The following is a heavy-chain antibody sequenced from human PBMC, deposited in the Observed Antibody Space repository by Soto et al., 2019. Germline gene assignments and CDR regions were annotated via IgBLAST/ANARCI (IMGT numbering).Heavy chain of an antibody. V-gene: IGHV4-39*01. CDR3: ARHFPLRVVRSTYFDA. CDR1: GGSIIGTTSSYY. J-gene: IGHJ5*02. D-gene: IGHD3-3*01. CDR2: VYYSGST. Sequence: PSETLSLTCTVSGGSIIGTTSSYYWGWIRQPPGKGLEWIGSVYYSGSTYFNPSLKSRVTISVDTPQNQFSLKLSSVTAADTAVYYCARHFPLRVVRSTYFDAWGQGTLVTSPQ.